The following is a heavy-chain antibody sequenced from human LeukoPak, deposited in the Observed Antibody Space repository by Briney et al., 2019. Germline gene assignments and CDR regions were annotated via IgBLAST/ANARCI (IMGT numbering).Heavy chain of an antibody. V-gene: IGHV3-21*01. D-gene: IGHD5-18*01. Sequence: GGSLRLSRAASGFTFSSYSMNWVRQAPGKGLEWVSSISSSSSYIYYADSVKGRCTISRDNAKNSLYLQMNSLRAEDTAVYYCARVPTDTAMVRVFDYWGQGTLVTVSS. CDR2: ISSSSSYI. CDR3: ARVPTDTAMVRVFDY. CDR1: GFTFSSYS. J-gene: IGHJ4*02.